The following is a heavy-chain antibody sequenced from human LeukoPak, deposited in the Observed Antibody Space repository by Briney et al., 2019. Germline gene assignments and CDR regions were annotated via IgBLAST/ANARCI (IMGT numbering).Heavy chain of an antibody. CDR2: ISAYNGNT. D-gene: IGHD2-8*01. J-gene: IGHJ4*02. Sequence: ASVKVSCKASGYTFTSYGISWVRQAPGQGLEWMRWISAYNGNTNYAQKLQGRVTMTTDTSTSTAYMELRSLRSDDTAVYYCARNDDIVLMVPLDYWGQGTLVTVSS. CDR3: ARNDDIVLMVPLDY. V-gene: IGHV1-18*01. CDR1: GYTFTSYG.